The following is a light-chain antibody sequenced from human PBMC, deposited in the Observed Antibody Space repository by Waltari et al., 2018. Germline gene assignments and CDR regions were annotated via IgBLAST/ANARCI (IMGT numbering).Light chain of an antibody. J-gene: IGKJ2*01. CDR1: QRLTKNY. CDR3: QQYGSSVMYT. V-gene: IGKV3-20*01. Sequence: VLTQSPGTLSLFPGESATLSCRASQRLTKNYLAWYQQKPGQPPRLLIYGASSRAAGIPDRFSGSGSGTDFTLTISRLDPEDFAIYYCQQYGSSVMYTFGQGTKLEIK. CDR2: GAS.